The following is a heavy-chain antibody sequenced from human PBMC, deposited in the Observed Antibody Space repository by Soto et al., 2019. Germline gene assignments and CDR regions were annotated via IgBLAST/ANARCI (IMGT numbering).Heavy chain of an antibody. CDR2: ISGYNGYT. CDR1: GYTFTSYH. J-gene: IGHJ4*02. V-gene: IGHV1-18*01. D-gene: IGHD6-6*01. Sequence: QVQLVQSGAEVKKPGASVRVSCQASGYTFTSYHICWVRQAPGQGLEWMGCISGYNGYTNYAQNVQGSVSMTTDTSTSTAYLELRNLRSDDTAIYFCARSLAGRPGEYWGQGTLVTVSS. CDR3: ARSLAGRPGEY.